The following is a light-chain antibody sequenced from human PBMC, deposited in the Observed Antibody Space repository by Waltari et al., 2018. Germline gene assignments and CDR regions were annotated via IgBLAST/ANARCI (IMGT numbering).Light chain of an antibody. Sequence: EIVMTQSPATLSVSPGERATLSCRASQSVRNNLVWYQQKPGQAPRLLIYGASTRVTGIPARFSGSGSGTEFTLTISSLQPEDFATYYCQQLNNYPLTFGQGTRLEIK. J-gene: IGKJ5*01. CDR1: QSVRNN. CDR3: QQLNNYPLT. CDR2: GAS. V-gene: IGKV3-15*01.